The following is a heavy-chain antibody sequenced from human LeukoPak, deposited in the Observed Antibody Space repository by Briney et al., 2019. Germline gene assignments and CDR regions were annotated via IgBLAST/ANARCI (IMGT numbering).Heavy chain of an antibody. CDR2: INPNSGGT. D-gene: IGHD6-6*01. V-gene: IGHV1-2*02. J-gene: IGHJ5*02. CDR3: VRDWEWKAARNLFDP. CDR1: GYTFTGYY. Sequence: ASVKVSCKASGYTFTGYYMHWVRQAPGQGLEWMGWINPNSGGTNYAQKFQGRVTMTRDTSISTAYMELSRLRSDDTAVYYCVRDWEWKAARNLFDPWGQGTRVTVSS.